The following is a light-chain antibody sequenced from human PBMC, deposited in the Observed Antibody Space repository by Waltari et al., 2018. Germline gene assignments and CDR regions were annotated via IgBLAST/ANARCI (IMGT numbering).Light chain of an antibody. CDR1: KLRDRY. Sequence: SYELTQPPSVSVSPGQTASSPCLGDKLRDRYVSLYQEKPCQSPVPVIYHHSQRPSRIPERFSGSNAGKTATLTISGTRAMDEADEYCQAWDTKVFGGGTKLTVL. CDR3: QAWDTKV. V-gene: IGLV3-1*01. J-gene: IGLJ2*01. CDR2: HHS.